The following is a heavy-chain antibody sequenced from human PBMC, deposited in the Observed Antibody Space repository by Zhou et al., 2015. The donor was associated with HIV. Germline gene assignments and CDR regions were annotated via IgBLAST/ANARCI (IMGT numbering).Heavy chain of an antibody. CDR1: GDTFSNFA. V-gene: IGHV1-69*06. Sequence: QVQLVQSGAEVKKPGSSVRISCKTSGDTFSNFAVSWVRQAPGRGLEWMGGIIPIFGTAKYTEKFQDRLTIAADKLTTTVYMQLISLTSEDTAVYYCARTKKWFLREYLEKWGQGTLVAVSS. J-gene: IGHJ4*02. D-gene: IGHD3-22*01. CDR2: IIPIFGTA. CDR3: ARTKKWFLREYLEK.